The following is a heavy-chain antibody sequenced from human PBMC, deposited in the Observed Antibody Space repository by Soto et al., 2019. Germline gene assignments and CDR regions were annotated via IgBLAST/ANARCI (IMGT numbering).Heavy chain of an antibody. CDR2: VSPNSGDA. CDR3: ASWSGYSK. Sequence: QVQLVQSGAEVKKPGASVKVSCKASGYTFTTYDINWVRQAPGQGPEWMGRVSPNSGDAGYAQKFQGRVTMTRNTSISTAYMELSSLTSEDSAVYFCASWSGYSKWGQGTLVTVSS. CDR1: GYTFTTYD. V-gene: IGHV1-8*01. J-gene: IGHJ4*02. D-gene: IGHD3-9*01.